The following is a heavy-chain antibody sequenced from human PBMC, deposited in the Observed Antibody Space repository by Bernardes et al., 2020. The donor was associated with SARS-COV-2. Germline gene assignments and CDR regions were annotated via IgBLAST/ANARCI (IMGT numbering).Heavy chain of an antibody. CDR1: GYSFTSYW. CDR3: ARRVGYSSSWYGNAAPNWFDP. J-gene: IGHJ5*02. D-gene: IGHD6-13*01. V-gene: IGHV5-51*01. Sequence: GESLKISCKGSGYSFTSYWIGWVRQMPGKGLEWMGIIYPGDSDTRYSPSFQGQVTISADKSISTAYLQWSSLKASDTAMYYCARRVGYSSSWYGNAAPNWFDPWGQGTLVTVSS. CDR2: IYPGDSDT.